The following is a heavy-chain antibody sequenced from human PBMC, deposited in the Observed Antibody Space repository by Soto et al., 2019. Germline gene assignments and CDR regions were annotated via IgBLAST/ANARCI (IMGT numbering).Heavy chain of an antibody. CDR3: ARGIVTRSRPGWFDP. V-gene: IGHV4-59*01. D-gene: IGHD4-17*01. Sequence: QVQLQESGPGLVKPSETLSLTCTVSGGSISSYYWSWIRQPPGKGLEWIGYIYYSGSTNYNPSLKSRVTISVDTSKNQFSLKLSSVTAADTAVYYCARGIVTRSRPGWFDPWGQGTLVTVSS. CDR2: IYYSGST. J-gene: IGHJ5*02. CDR1: GGSISSYY.